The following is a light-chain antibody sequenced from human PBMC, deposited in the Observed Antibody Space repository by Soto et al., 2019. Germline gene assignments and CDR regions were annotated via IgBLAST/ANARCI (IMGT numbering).Light chain of an antibody. J-gene: IGKJ5*01. CDR1: PSIYTY. Sequence: DSQMTQAPSPLSASVLVRVIIACRASPSIYTYLNRYQQRPGEAPXVLIYAASTLQDGIPSRCSGSGSGTDFTLTIRGLQPEDFATYYCQQGYSTITFCQGTRLEIK. CDR3: QQGYSTIT. CDR2: AAS. V-gene: IGKV1-39*01.